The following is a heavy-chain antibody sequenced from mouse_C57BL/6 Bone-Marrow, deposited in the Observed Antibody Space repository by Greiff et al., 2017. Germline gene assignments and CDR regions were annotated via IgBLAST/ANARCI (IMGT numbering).Heavy chain of an antibody. Sequence: EVQLVESGGGLVQPGASLRLSCAASGFTFTDYYMSWVRQPPGKAPEWLALIRNKANGYTTEYTVSVKGRFTISRANSQHLLYLQMNTLRAEDSATYYVEKAVRTGTGAMDYWGQGTSVTVSS. V-gene: IGHV7-4*01. CDR3: EKAVRTGTGAMDY. CDR2: IRNKANGYTT. J-gene: IGHJ4*01. CDR1: GFTFTDYY. D-gene: IGHD4-1*01.